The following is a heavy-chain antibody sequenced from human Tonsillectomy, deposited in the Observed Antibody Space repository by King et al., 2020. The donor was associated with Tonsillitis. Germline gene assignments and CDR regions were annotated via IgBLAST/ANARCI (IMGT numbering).Heavy chain of an antibody. J-gene: IGHJ3*02. D-gene: IGHD3-22*01. CDR2: ISNDGNNK. CDR3: AHASGGEYYFDSSGYPDAFDI. V-gene: IGHV3-30*03. CDR1: GFIFRDYA. Sequence: VQLVESGGGVVQPGRSLRLSCAASGFIFRDYAMHWVRQAPGKGLEWVAVISNDGNNKYYADSVKGRFTISRDNSKNTLYLQMNSLRAEDTAVYYCAHASGGEYYFDSSGYPDAFDIWGQGTMVTVSS.